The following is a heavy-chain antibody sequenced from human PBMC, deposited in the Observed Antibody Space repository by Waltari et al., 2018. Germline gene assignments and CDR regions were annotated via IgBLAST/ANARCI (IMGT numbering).Heavy chain of an antibody. Sequence: QVQLQASGPGLVKPSETLSLTCTVPGGSLSSHYWSWIRQPPGKGLEWIGYIYYSGSTNYNPSLKSRVTISVDTSKNQFSLKLSSVTAADTAVYYCARGMSSSGWQRPYFDYWGQGTLVTVSS. D-gene: IGHD6-19*01. J-gene: IGHJ4*02. V-gene: IGHV4-59*11. CDR3: ARGMSSSGWQRPYFDY. CDR1: GGSLSSHY. CDR2: IYYSGST.